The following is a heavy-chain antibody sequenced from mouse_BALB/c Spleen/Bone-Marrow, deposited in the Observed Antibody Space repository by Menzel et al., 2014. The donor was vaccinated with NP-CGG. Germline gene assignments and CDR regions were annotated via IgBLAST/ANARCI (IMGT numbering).Heavy chain of an antibody. V-gene: IGHV1-69*01. D-gene: IGHD2-4*01. CDR1: GYTFTDNW. Sequence: QFQLAQSGAELGMPGASVKMSCKASGYTFTDNWMYWVKQRLGQGLAWIGAIDTSDSYTKFNQKFMGKASLTVDASSSTAYMQVSSLTSDDSAVYYCARGGHDFSLDYWGQGTSVTVSS. CDR2: IDTSDSYT. J-gene: IGHJ4*01. CDR3: ARGGHDFSLDY.